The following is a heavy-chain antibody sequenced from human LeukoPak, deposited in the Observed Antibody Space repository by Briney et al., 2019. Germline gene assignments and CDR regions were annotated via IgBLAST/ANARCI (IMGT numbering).Heavy chain of an antibody. CDR3: ARFRWDQYAFDI. D-gene: IGHD1-26*01. CDR1: GGSISSSNW. J-gene: IGHJ3*02. V-gene: IGHV4-4*02. Sequence: SETLSLTCAVSGGSISSSNWWSWVRQPPGKGLEWIGEIYHSGSTNYNPSLKSRVTISVDKSENQFSLKLSSVTAADTAVYYCARFRWDQYAFDIWGQGTMVTVSS. CDR2: IYHSGST.